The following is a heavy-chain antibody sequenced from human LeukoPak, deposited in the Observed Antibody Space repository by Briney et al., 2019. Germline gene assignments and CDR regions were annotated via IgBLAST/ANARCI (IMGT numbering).Heavy chain of an antibody. V-gene: IGHV4-59*01. J-gene: IGHJ3*02. D-gene: IGHD3-22*01. CDR3: ARGYYDARGDSNPFDI. Sequence: PSETLSLTCTVSGGSISSSYWSWIRQPPGGGLEWIGYTSHSGSTNYKPSLKSRVSISVDTSKNQFSLKLTSVTAAHTALYYCARGYYDARGDSNPFDIWGQGTMVTVSS. CDR1: GGSISSSY. CDR2: TSHSGST.